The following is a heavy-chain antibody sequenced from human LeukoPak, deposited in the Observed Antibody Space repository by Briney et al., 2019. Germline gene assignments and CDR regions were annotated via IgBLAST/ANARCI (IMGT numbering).Heavy chain of an antibody. Sequence: PSETLSLTCAVSGYSISSGYYWSWIRLSPGKGLEWIGEINRSGGTDYNPSLKSRVTISGDTSKNQFSLRLSSVTAADTAVYYCARAGRSGGMYWGQGTLVTVSS. D-gene: IGHD2-15*01. CDR3: ARAGRSGGMY. CDR2: INRSGGT. V-gene: IGHV4-38-2*01. CDR1: GYSISSGYY. J-gene: IGHJ4*02.